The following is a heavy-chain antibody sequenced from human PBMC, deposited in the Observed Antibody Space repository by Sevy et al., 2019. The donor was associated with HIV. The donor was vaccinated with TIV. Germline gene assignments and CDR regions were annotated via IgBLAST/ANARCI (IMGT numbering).Heavy chain of an antibody. D-gene: IGHD2-15*01. CDR3: TRLPLSCSGGSCHGT. V-gene: IGHV3-73*01. CDR1: GFTFSGSA. CDR2: IRSKANSYAT. Sequence: GGSLRLSCAASGFTFSGSAMHWVRQASGKGLEWVGRIRSKANSYATAYAASVKGRFTIYRDDSKNTAYLQMNSLKTEDTAVYYCTRLPLSCSGGSCHGTWGQGTLVTVSS. J-gene: IGHJ5*02.